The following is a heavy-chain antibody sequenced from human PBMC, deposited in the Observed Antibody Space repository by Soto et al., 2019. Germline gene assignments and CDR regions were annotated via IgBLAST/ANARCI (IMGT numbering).Heavy chain of an antibody. CDR2: INAGNGNT. CDR1: GYTFTSYA. Sequence: GASVKVSCKASGYTFTSYAMHWVRQAPGQRLEWMGWINAGNGNTKYSQKFQGRVTMTEDTSTDTAYMELSSLRSEDTAVYYCATSTPYDVLTGYYYWGQGTLVTVSS. CDR3: ATSTPYDVLTGYYY. V-gene: IGHV1-3*01. D-gene: IGHD3-9*01. J-gene: IGHJ4*02.